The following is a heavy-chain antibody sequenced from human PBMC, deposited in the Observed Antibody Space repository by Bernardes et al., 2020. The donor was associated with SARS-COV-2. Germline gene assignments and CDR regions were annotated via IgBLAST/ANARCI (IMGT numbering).Heavy chain of an antibody. CDR3: ARGLIPRITIFGVVIPWGGWFDP. J-gene: IGHJ5*02. V-gene: IGHV4-34*01. CDR1: GGSFSGYY. CDR2: INHSGST. Sequence: SETLSLTCAVYGGSFSGYYWSWIRQPPGKGLEWIGEINHSGSTNYNPSLKSRVTISVDTSKNQFSLKLSSVTAADTAVYYCARGLIPRITIFGVVIPWGGWFDPWGQGTLVTVSS. D-gene: IGHD3-3*01.